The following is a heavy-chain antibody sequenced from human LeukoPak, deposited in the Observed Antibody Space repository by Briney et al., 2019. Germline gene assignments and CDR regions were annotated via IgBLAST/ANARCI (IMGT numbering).Heavy chain of an antibody. CDR2: ISGDGRDI. D-gene: IGHD6-13*01. CDR1: GFTVSSNY. Sequence: GGSLRLSCAASGFTVSSNYMSWVRQAPGKGLEWVSAISGDGRDIFYADAVKGRFTISRDNSKNTLYLQMNSLRAEDTAVYYCATSFGPVIAAAGTGADWGQGTLVTVSS. J-gene: IGHJ4*02. V-gene: IGHV3-23*01. CDR3: ATSFGPVIAAAGTGAD.